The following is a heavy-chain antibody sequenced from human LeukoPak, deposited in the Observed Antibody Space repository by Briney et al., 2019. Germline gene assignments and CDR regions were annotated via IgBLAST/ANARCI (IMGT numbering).Heavy chain of an antibody. CDR2: IHYSGST. V-gene: IGHV4-59*08. CDR3: ARGVKVGVTNWYFDL. J-gene: IGHJ2*01. D-gene: IGHD1-26*01. Sequence: SETLSLTCTVSGGSISNYYWSWIRQPPRKGLEWIGYIHYSGSTNYNPSLKSRVAISVDTSKNQFSLNLSSVTAADTAVYCCARGVKVGVTNWYFDLWGRGTLVTVSS. CDR1: GGSISNYY.